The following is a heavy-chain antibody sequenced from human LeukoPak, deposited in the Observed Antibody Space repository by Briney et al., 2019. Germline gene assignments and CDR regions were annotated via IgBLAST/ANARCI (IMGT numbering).Heavy chain of an antibody. V-gene: IGHV1-69*13. CDR2: IIPIFGTA. CDR1: GVTFSRCA. Sequence: GASVKVSCKTSGVTFSRCAISWVRQAPGQGLEWMGGIIPIFGTANYAQKFQGRVTITADESTSTAYMELSSLRSEDTAVYYCARVRGSYMDVWGQGTTVTVSS. CDR3: ARVRGSYMDV. J-gene: IGHJ6*02. D-gene: IGHD3-10*01.